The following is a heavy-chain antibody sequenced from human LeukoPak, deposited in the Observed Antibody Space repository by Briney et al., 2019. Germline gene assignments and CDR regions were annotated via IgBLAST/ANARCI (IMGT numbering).Heavy chain of an antibody. CDR2: ITGSSRST. Sequence: PGGSLRLSCAASGFTFSSYAMSWVRQAPGKGLEWVSTITGSSRSTYYADSVRGRFTISRDNSKNTLYLQMNSLTAEDTAVYYCAKDTPLTAYSPGWSGNSFDSWGRGTLVTVSS. CDR1: GFTFSSYA. D-gene: IGHD6-19*01. V-gene: IGHV3-23*01. CDR3: AKDTPLTAYSPGWSGNSFDS. J-gene: IGHJ4*02.